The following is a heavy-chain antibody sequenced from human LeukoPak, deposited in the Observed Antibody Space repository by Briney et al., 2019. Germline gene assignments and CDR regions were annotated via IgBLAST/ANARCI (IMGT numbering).Heavy chain of an antibody. CDR2: IYYSGST. CDR1: GGSISSGDYY. Sequence: TASQTLSLTCTVSGGSISSGDYYWSWIRQPPGKGLEWIGYIYYSGSTYYNPSLKSRVTISVDTSKNQFSLKLSSVTAADTAVYYCAGGGYHDSSGPTRPTGFDYWGQGTLVTVSS. V-gene: IGHV4-30-4*01. J-gene: IGHJ4*02. D-gene: IGHD3-22*01. CDR3: AGGGYHDSSGPTRPTGFDY.